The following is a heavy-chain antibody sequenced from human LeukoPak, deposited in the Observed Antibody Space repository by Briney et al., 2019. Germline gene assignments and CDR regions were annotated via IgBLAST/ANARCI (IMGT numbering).Heavy chain of an antibody. J-gene: IGHJ3*02. V-gene: IGHV3-53*01. Sequence: GGSLRLSCTASGFTVSNNCMSWVRQAPGKGLEWVSISYSDSNTNYADSVKGRFTISRDTSQNTLSLQMNSLRAEDTAVYYCVRKNRDFNAAFDIWGQGTVVTVSS. CDR2: SYSDSNT. CDR3: VRKNRDFNAAFDI. CDR1: GFTVSNNC. D-gene: IGHD1-14*01.